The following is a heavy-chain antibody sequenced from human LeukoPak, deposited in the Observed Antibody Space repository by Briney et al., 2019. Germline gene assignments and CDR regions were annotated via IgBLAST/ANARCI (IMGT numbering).Heavy chain of an antibody. D-gene: IGHD3-10*01. CDR1: GFTFSHYG. J-gene: IGHJ4*02. CDR2: ISDSGAYP. Sequence: PGGSLRLSCAAAGFTFSHYGMSWLRQAPGKGLEWVSAISDSGAYPFYADSVKGRFTISRDNSRDMVYLQMNSLRAEDTAVYYCAKPYGSGSYYNDWGQGTLVTVSS. V-gene: IGHV3-23*01. CDR3: AKPYGSGSYYND.